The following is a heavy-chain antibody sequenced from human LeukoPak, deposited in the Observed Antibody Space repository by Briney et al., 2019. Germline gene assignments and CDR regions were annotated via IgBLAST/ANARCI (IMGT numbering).Heavy chain of an antibody. CDR1: GGSISSGDYY. D-gene: IGHD6-6*01. V-gene: IGHV4-30-4*08. J-gene: IGHJ4*02. Sequence: SETLSLTCTVSGGSISSGDYYWSWIRQPPGKGLEWVGYIYYSGSTYYNPSLKSRVTISVDTSKNQFSLKLSSVTAADTAVYYCARGQLAARIFDYWGQGTLVTVSS. CDR2: IYYSGST. CDR3: ARGQLAARIFDY.